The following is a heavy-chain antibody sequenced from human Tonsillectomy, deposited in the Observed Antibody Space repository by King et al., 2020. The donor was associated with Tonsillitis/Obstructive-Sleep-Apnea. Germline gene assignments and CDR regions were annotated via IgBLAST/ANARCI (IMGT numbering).Heavy chain of an antibody. CDR3: ARTTVVPAAMWYSSSWYYFDY. J-gene: IGHJ4*02. Sequence: VQLQESGPGLVKPSQTLSLTCTVSGGSISSGGYYWSWIRQHPGKGLEWIGYIYYSGSTYYNPSLKSLVTISVDTSKNQFSLKLSSVTAADTAVYYCARTTVVPAAMWYSSSWYYFDYWGQGTLVTVSS. D-gene: IGHD2-2*01. CDR2: IYYSGST. CDR1: GGSISSGGYY. V-gene: IGHV4-31*01.